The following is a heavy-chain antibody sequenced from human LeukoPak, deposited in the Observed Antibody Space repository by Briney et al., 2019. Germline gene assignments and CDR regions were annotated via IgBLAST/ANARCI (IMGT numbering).Heavy chain of an antibody. V-gene: IGHV3-15*01. D-gene: IGHD3-3*01. CDR2: IKSKTDGGTT. J-gene: IGHJ4*02. CDR3: TTEKDYHYAFWSGYRTVIDY. CDR1: GFTFSNAW. Sequence: SGGFLRLSCAASGFTFSNAWMSWGRQAPGKGLEWVGRIKSKTDGGTTDYAAPVKGRFTISRDDSKNTRYLQMNSLKTEDTAVYYCTTEKDYHYAFWSGYRTVIDYWGQGTLVTVSS.